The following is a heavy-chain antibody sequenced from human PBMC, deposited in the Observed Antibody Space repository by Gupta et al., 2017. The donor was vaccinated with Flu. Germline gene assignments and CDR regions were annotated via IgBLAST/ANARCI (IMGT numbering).Heavy chain of an antibody. J-gene: IGHJ4*02. V-gene: IGHV1-8*01. CDR3: TRGVTSHDGSQFYYFDH. CDR1: GYTFLFND. CDR2: MNPDSGNT. Sequence: QVQLVQSGAEGKKSGASVKVSCKASGYTFLFNDINWVRQAPGQGLEWMGWMNPDSGNTHYAQKFQGRVTMTRNTSINTAYMELTSLTSDDTAVYYCTRGVTSHDGSQFYYFDHWAQGTLVTVSS. D-gene: IGHD1-26*01.